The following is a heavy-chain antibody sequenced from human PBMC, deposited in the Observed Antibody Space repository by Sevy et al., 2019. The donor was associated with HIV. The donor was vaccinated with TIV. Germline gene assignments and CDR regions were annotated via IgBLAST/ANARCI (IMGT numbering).Heavy chain of an antibody. CDR1: GFTFSSYW. CDR3: ARLFYGSADY. V-gene: IGHV3-7*01. J-gene: IGHJ4*02. CDR2: INQDGSET. Sequence: GGSLRLSCAASGFTFSSYWMSWVRQAPGKGLEWEATINQDGSETFYVDSVKGRFTISRHNPRKSLYLQMNSLSAEDTAVSYCARLFYGSADYWGQGTLVTVSS. D-gene: IGHD3-10*01.